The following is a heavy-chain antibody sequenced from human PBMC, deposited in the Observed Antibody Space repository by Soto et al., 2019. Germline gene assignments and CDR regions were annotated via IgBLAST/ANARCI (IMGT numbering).Heavy chain of an antibody. J-gene: IGHJ4*02. CDR2: SSASGRSR. V-gene: IGHV3-23*01. CDR3: AKDGNWLDVYFDV. Sequence: GGSLRLSCVASGIEFSNYAMSWVRQAPGKGLEWVSVSSASGRSRYHADSVKGRFTISRDNSKNTLYLHMTNLRAEDTAVYYCAKDGNWLDVYFDVWGQGTPVTVSS. CDR1: GIEFSNYA. D-gene: IGHD6-19*01.